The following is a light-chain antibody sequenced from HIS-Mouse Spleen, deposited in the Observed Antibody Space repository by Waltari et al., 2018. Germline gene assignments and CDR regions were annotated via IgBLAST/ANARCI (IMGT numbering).Light chain of an antibody. CDR2: EDN. Sequence: SYELTQPPSVSVSPGQTARITCSGDALPKKYAYWYQQKSGQAPVLVIYEDNKRTSGIPERFSGSSSVQMATLTISGAQVEDEADYYCYSTDSSGNHRVFGGGTKLTVL. V-gene: IGLV3-10*01. J-gene: IGLJ2*01. CDR1: ALPKKY. CDR3: YSTDSSGNHRV.